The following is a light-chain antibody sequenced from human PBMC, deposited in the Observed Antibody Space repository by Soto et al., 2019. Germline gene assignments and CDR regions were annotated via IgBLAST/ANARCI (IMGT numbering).Light chain of an antibody. CDR3: QQRSNWPPT. CDR2: DAS. CDR1: QSVSSY. V-gene: IGKV3-11*01. Sequence: EIVLTQSPATLSLSPGERATLSCRASQSVSSYLAWYQQKPGQAPRLLIYDASNRATGIPARFSGSGSGTDFTLTISSLEPEDFAVYSCQQRSNWPPTFGGGTKVELK. J-gene: IGKJ4*01.